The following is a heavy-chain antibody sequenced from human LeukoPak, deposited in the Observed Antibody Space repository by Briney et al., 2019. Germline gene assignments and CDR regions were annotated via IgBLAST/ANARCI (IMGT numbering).Heavy chain of an antibody. J-gene: IGHJ2*01. CDR2: IXXSGST. CDR1: GXXISSYX. D-gene: IGHD3-22*01. CDR3: ARRFYHDSSGYYLNWYFDL. V-gene: IGHV4-59*08. Sequence: SETLSLTCTVSGXXISSYXXSWIRQPXXXXXXXXXXIXXSGSTNYNPSLKSRVTISVDTSKNQFSLKLSSVTAADTAVYYCARRFYHDSSGYYLNWYFDLWGRGTLVTVSS.